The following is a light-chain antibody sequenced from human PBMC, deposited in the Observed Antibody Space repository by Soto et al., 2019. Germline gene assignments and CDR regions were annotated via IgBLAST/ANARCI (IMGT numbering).Light chain of an antibody. CDR3: SSCAGSNTL. CDR2: DVS. V-gene: IGLV2-8*01. CDR1: SSDVGGYDC. Sequence: QSALTQPPSASGSPGQSVTISCTGTSSDVGGYDCVSWYQQHPGKAPKLMIYDVSKRPSGVPDRFSASKSDNTASLTVSGLQADDEADYYCSSCAGSNTLFGGGTKLTVL. J-gene: IGLJ2*01.